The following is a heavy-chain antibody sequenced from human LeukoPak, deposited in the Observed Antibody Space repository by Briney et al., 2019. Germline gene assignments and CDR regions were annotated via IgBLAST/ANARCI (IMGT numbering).Heavy chain of an antibody. CDR3: ARHEGYCSSTSCHQLGYFDY. CDR1: GYSFTSYW. D-gene: IGHD2-2*01. CDR2: IYPGDSDT. V-gene: IGHV5-51*01. Sequence: GESLKISCKGSGYSFTSYWIGWVRQMPGKGLEWMGIIYPGDSDTRYSPSFQGQVTISADKSISTAYLQWSSLKASDTAMYYCARHEGYCSSTSCHQLGYFDYWGQGTLVTVSS. J-gene: IGHJ4*02.